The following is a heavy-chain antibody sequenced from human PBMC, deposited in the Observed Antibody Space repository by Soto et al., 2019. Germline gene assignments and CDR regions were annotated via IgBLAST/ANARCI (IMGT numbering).Heavy chain of an antibody. Sequence: SETLSLTCAVSGGSISSSNWWSWVRQPPGKGLEWIGEIYHSGSTNYNPSLKSRVTISVDKSKNQFSLKLSSVTAADTAVYYCARVIATAINWFDPWGQGTRVTVSS. J-gene: IGHJ5*02. CDR2: IYHSGST. CDR1: GGSISSSNW. D-gene: IGHD6-13*01. V-gene: IGHV4-4*02. CDR3: ARVIATAINWFDP.